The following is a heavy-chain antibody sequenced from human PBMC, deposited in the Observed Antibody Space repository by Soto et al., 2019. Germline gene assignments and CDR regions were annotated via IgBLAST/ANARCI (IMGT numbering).Heavy chain of an antibody. CDR1: GVSINSGYNF. V-gene: IGHV4-30-4*01. CDR2: IYYTGST. CDR3: ARAEFNSVWFPFDS. J-gene: IGHJ4*02. D-gene: IGHD6-19*01. Sequence: SETLSLTCTVSGVSINSGYNFWSWIRPHPGKSLEWMGYIYYTGSTYYNPSLNRRITMSVDMSKNQFSLRLTSVTAADTALYFCARAEFNSVWFPFDSWGQGAPVTVSS.